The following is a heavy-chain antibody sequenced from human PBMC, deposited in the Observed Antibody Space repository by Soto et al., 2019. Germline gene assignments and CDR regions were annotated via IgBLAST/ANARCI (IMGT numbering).Heavy chain of an antibody. V-gene: IGHV4-39*01. CDR3: ATLWFGEADY. J-gene: IGHJ4*02. CDR2: IYYSGST. D-gene: IGHD3-10*01. Sequence: QLQLQESGPGLVKPSETLSLTCTVSGGSISSSSYYWGWIRQPPGKGLEWIGSIYYSGSTYYNPSLTSRVTLSVDTSKTQFALMLSSVTAADTAVYYCATLWFGEADYWGQGTLVTVSS. CDR1: GGSISSSSYY.